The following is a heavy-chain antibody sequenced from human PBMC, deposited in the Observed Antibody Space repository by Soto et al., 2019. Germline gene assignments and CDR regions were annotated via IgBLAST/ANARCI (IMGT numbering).Heavy chain of an antibody. CDR2: ITNSNDI. Sequence: EVQLVESGGGLVRSGGSLRLSCAASGFTFSSHSLNWVRQAPGKGLEWVSSITNSNDIYQPDSLKGRFTISRDNAKNLLYLQLHRLRPEDSAVYCCARGIGRGGYNGFDSWGQGTLVTVSS. D-gene: IGHD1-26*01. V-gene: IGHV3-21*01. CDR3: ARGIGRGGYNGFDS. CDR1: GFTFSSHS. J-gene: IGHJ5*01.